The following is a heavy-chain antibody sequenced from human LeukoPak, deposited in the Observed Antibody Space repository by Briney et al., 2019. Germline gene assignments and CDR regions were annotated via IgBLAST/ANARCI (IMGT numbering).Heavy chain of an antibody. V-gene: IGHV3-30*02. CDR3: AKDYCSSTSCSFDC. CDR1: GFIFSSYG. Sequence: PGGSLRLSCAASGFIFSSYGMHWVRQAPGKGLEWVTFIRYDGSNKYYADSVKGRFTISRDNSKNTLSLQMNSLRAGDTAVYYCAKDYCSSTSCSFDCCGQGTLVTVSS. D-gene: IGHD2-2*01. J-gene: IGHJ4*02. CDR2: IRYDGSNK.